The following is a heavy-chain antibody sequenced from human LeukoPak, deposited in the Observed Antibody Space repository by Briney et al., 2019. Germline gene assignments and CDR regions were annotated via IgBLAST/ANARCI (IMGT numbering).Heavy chain of an antibody. V-gene: IGHV4-61*01. Sequence: SETLSLTCTVSSGSISTSNYYWSWIRQPPGKGLEWIGYIYYSGSTNYNPSLKSRVTISVDTSKNQFSLKLSSVTAADTAVYYCARDNISGAHCSGGSCYLNWFDPWGQGTLVTVSS. CDR2: IYYSGST. CDR3: ARDNISGAHCSGGSCYLNWFDP. D-gene: IGHD2-15*01. J-gene: IGHJ5*02. CDR1: SGSISTSNYY.